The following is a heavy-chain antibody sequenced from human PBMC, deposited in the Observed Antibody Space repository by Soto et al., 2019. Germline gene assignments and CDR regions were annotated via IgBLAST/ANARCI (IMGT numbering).Heavy chain of an antibody. CDR1: GGTFSSYA. CDR2: MNPNSGNT. J-gene: IGHJ6*02. D-gene: IGHD3-10*01. V-gene: IGHV1-8*02. Sequence: GASVKVSCKASGGTFSSYAISWVRQATGQGLEWMGWMNPNSGNTGYAQKFQGRVTMTRNTSISTAYMELSSLRSEDTAVYYCGAGSGFGELPLSYYYYGMDVWGQGTTVTVSS. CDR3: GAGSGFGELPLSYYYYGMDV.